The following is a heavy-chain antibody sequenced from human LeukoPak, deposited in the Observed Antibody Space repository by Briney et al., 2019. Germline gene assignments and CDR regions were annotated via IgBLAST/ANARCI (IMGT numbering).Heavy chain of an antibody. V-gene: IGHV6-1*01. CDR3: ARVGYGGYGVLDY. CDR1: GDSVSSNSAA. J-gene: IGHJ4*02. Sequence: SQTLSLTCAISGDSVSSNSAAWNWIRQSPSRGLKWLGRTYYRSKWYNDYAVSVKSRITINPDTSKNQFSLRLNSVTAADTAVYYCARVGYGGYGVLDYWGQGTLVTVSS. CDR2: TYYRSKWYN. D-gene: IGHD5-12*01.